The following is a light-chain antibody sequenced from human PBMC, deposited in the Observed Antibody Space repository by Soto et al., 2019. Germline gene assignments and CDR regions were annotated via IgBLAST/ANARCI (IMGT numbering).Light chain of an antibody. J-gene: IGKJ1*01. CDR3: QQYSSLWT. Sequence: VLTLSPCTLSLSAGQRANLSCRASHSVSGDYLAWYQQKSGQAPRLLIYGASSRATGIPDRFSGSGSGTDFTLSISRLEPEDFAVYYCQQYSSLWTFGQGTKVDIK. CDR2: GAS. CDR1: HSVSGDY. V-gene: IGKV3-20*01.